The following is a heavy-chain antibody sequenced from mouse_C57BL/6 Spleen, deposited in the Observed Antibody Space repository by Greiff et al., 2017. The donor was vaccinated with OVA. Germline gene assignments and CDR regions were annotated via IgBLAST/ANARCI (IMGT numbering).Heavy chain of an antibody. CDR3: ARGVDY. Sequence: VKLMESGAELVKPGASVKMSCKASGYTFTSYWITWVKQRPGQGLEWIGDIYPGSGSTNYNEKFKSKATLTVDTSSSTAYMQLSSLTSEDSAVYYCARGVDYWGQGTTLTVSS. CDR1: GYTFTSYW. V-gene: IGHV1-55*01. CDR2: IYPGSGST. J-gene: IGHJ2*01.